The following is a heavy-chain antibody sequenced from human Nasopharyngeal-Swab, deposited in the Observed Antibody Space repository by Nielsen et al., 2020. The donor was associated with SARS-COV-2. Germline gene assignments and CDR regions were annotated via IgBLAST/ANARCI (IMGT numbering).Heavy chain of an antibody. CDR1: GYTFTSYD. CDR3: ARLKVGDCSSTSCYDYYYYYYMDV. D-gene: IGHD2-2*01. CDR2: MNPNSGNT. V-gene: IGHV1-8*01. J-gene: IGHJ6*03. Sequence: ASVKVSCKASGYTFTSYDINWVRQATGQGLEWMGWMNPNSGNTGYAQKFQGRVTITADESTSTAYMELSSLRSEDTAVYYCARLKVGDCSSTSCYDYYYYYYMDVWGKGTTVTVSS.